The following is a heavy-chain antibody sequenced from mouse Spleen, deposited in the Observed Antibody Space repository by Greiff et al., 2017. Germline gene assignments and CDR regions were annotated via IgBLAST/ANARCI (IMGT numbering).Heavy chain of an antibody. J-gene: IGHJ4*01. CDR3: ARDSSGYVAMDY. Sequence: VQLQQSGAELVRPGSSVKLSCKASGYTFTSYWMHWVKQRPIQGLEWIGNIDPSDSETHYNQKFKDKATLTVDKSSSTAYMQLSSLTSEDSAVYYCARDSSGYVAMDYWGQGTSVTVSS. D-gene: IGHD3-2*01. CDR2: IDPSDSET. V-gene: IGHV1-52*01. CDR1: GYTFTSYW.